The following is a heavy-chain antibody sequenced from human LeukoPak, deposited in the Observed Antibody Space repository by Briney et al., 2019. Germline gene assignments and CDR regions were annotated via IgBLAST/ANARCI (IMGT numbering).Heavy chain of an antibody. CDR3: ARGPPYGSRSDFFDY. CDR1: GFTFSGSA. CDR2: IRSKADSYAT. Sequence: PGGSLRLSCAASGFTFSGSAMNWVRQASGKGLEWVGRIRSKADSYATAYAASVKGRFTISRDDSKNTAYLQMISLKTEDTAVYYCARGPPYGSRSDFFDYWGQGTLVTVSS. D-gene: IGHD3-10*01. J-gene: IGHJ4*02. V-gene: IGHV3-73*01.